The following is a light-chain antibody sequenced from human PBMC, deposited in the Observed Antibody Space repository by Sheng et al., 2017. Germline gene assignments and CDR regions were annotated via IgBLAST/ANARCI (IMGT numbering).Light chain of an antibody. CDR1: QNISNN. V-gene: IGKV1-39*01. J-gene: IGKJ3*01. CDR3: QQYYSYPMS. Sequence: DIQMTQSPSSLSASVGDRVTITCRASQNISNNLNWYQQKPGKAPKLLIYAASSLQSGVPSRFSGSGSGTDFTLTITSLQPEDFATYYCQQYYSYPMSFGPGTKVDIK. CDR2: AAS.